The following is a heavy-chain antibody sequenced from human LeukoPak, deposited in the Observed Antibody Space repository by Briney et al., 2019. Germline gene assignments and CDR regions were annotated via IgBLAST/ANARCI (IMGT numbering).Heavy chain of an antibody. J-gene: IGHJ5*02. D-gene: IGHD2-15*01. Sequence: EASVKVSCKASGYTFTGYYMHWVRQAPGQGLEWMGWINPNSGGTNYAQKFQGRVTMTRDTSISTAYMELSRLRSDDTAVYYCAREYSSGGSCSGWFDPWGQGTLVTVSS. V-gene: IGHV1-2*02. CDR2: INPNSGGT. CDR1: GYTFTGYY. CDR3: AREYSSGGSCSGWFDP.